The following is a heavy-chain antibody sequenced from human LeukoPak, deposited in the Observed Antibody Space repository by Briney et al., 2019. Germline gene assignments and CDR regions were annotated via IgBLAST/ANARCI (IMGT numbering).Heavy chain of an antibody. D-gene: IGHD3-22*01. CDR2: ISSSSTTI. CDR1: GFTLSSYS. V-gene: IGHV3-48*01. Sequence: SGGSLRLSCAASGFTLSSYSMNWVRQAPGKGLEWVSYISSSSTTIYYADSVKGRFTISRDNAKNSLYLQMNSLRAEDTAVYYCARVLHKRNYDSSAYYGYWGQGTLVTVSS. CDR3: ARVLHKRNYDSSAYYGY. J-gene: IGHJ4*02.